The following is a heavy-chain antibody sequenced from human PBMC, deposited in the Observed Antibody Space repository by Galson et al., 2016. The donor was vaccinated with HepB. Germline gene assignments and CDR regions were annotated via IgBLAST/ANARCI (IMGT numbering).Heavy chain of an antibody. J-gene: IGHJ6*02. V-gene: IGHV3-20*04. CDR2: INWNGGTT. Sequence: SLRLSCAASGFTFSSYAMSWVRQAPGKGLEWVSGINWNGGTTSYAESVKGRFTISRGNAKKSLYLQMNSLRAEDTALYYCAGDGNWNRGMDVWGQGTTVTVSS. D-gene: IGHD1-1*01. CDR3: AGDGNWNRGMDV. CDR1: GFTFSSYA.